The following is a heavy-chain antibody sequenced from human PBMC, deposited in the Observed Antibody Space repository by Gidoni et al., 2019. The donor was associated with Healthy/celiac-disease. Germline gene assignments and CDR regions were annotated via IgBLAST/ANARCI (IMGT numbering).Heavy chain of an antibody. CDR1: GFTFSSYA. CDR3: AKDPSPGYSYGVDY. CDR2: ISGSGGST. V-gene: IGHV3-23*01. J-gene: IGHJ4*02. Sequence: EVQLLESGGCLVQPGGSLRLSCSASGFTFSSYAMSWVRQAPGKGREWVSAISGSGGSTYYADSVKGRFTIARDNSKNTRYLQMNSLRAEDTAVYYCAKDPSPGYSYGVDYWGQGTLVTVSS. D-gene: IGHD5-18*01.